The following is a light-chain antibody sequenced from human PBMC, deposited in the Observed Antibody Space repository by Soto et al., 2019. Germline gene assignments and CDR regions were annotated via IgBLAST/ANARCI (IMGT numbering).Light chain of an antibody. J-gene: IGKJ3*01. CDR2: DAS. CDR3: QQRSNWPLT. CDR1: QSVNNF. Sequence: ILLAQSPATLSLSPGERATLSCRASQSVNNFLAWYQQKPGQAPRLLIYDASNRATGIPARFSGSGSGTDFTLTISSLEPEDFAVYYCQQRSNWPLTFGPGTKVDIK. V-gene: IGKV3-11*01.